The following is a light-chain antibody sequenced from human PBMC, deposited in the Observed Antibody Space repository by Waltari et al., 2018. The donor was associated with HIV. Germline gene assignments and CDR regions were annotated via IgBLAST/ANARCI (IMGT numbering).Light chain of an antibody. Sequence: QSVLTQPPSVSGAPGQRVTLSCLGSKPNPGAAYDVHSFQQRPGTAPKLGNYGNNNRPSGVPGRFSGSKSGTSASLAISGRQAEDEADYYCQSYDSSLSGSVFGGGTKLTVL. CDR3: QSYDSSLSGSV. J-gene: IGLJ2*01. CDR1: KPNPGAAYD. V-gene: IGLV1-40*01. CDR2: GNN.